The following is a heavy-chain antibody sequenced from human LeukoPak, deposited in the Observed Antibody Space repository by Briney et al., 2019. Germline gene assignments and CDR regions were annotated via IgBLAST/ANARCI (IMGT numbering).Heavy chain of an antibody. Sequence: PGGSLRLSCAASGFTFSSYWMNWVRQAPGKGLEWVANLKEDGSEKYYVVSVMGRFSISRDNAKNSLYLQMSSLRSEDTAVYYCARDQMTEFSIDFWSGYIPDAFDIWGQGTMVTVSS. CDR2: LKEDGSEK. V-gene: IGHV3-7*03. CDR1: GFTFSSYW. J-gene: IGHJ3*02. D-gene: IGHD3-3*01. CDR3: ARDQMTEFSIDFWSGYIPDAFDI.